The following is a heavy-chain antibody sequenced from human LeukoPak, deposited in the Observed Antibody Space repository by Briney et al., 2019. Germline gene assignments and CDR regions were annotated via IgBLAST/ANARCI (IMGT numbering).Heavy chain of an antibody. CDR1: GFTFNNYS. V-gene: IGHV3-21*01. D-gene: IGHD1-1*01. Sequence: PGGSLRLSCAASGFTFNNYSMNWVRQAPGKGLEWVSSISSSSYIYYADSVKGRFTISRDSAKNSLYLQMNSLRAEDTAVYFCAKYAYNWNAPDGFDMWGQGTMVIVS. CDR2: ISSSSYI. CDR3: AKYAYNWNAPDGFDM. J-gene: IGHJ3*02.